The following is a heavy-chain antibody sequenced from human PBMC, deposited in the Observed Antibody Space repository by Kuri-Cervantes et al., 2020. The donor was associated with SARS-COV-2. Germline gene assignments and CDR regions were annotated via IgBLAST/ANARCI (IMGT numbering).Heavy chain of an antibody. D-gene: IGHD6-13*01. CDR1: GFTFSSYA. J-gene: IGHJ4*02. Sequence: GESLKISCAASGFTFSSYAMSWVRQAPGKGLEWVSAISGSGGSTYYADSVKGRFTISRDNSKNTLYLQMNSLRAEDTAVYYCAKDRGYSSSWYTFVGSDYWSQGTLVTVSS. V-gene: IGHV3-23*01. CDR3: AKDRGYSSSWYTFVGSDY. CDR2: ISGSGGST.